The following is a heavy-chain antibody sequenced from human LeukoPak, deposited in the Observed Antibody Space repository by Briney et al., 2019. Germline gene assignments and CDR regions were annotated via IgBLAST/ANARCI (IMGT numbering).Heavy chain of an antibody. D-gene: IGHD1-26*01. CDR1: GFTFSSYA. Sequence: GGSLRLSCAASGFTFSSYAMSWVRQAPGKGLEWVSAISGSGGSTYYADSVKGRFTISRDNSKNTLYLQMNSLRAEDTAVYYCAKDLGVLVGAPMLDAFDIWGQGTMVTVSS. CDR3: AKDLGVLVGAPMLDAFDI. V-gene: IGHV3-23*01. J-gene: IGHJ3*02. CDR2: ISGSGGST.